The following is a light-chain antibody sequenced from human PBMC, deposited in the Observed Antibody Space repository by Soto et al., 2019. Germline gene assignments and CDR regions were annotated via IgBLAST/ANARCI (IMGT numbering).Light chain of an antibody. CDR1: SSDVGGYNY. J-gene: IGLJ2*01. CDR2: DVS. CDR3: SSYTSSSTLVV. V-gene: IGLV2-14*01. Sequence: QSALTQPASVSGSPGQSITISCNGTSSDVGGYNYVSWYQQHLGKAPKLMIYDVSNRPSRVSNRFSGSKSGNTASLTISGLQAEDEADYYCSSYTSSSTLVVFGGGTKLTVL.